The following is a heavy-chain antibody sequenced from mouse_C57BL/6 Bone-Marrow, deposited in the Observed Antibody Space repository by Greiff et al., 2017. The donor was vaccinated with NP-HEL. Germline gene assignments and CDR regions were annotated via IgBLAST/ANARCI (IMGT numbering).Heavy chain of an antibody. CDR3: ARGGLLGAMDD. V-gene: IGHV3-6*01. CDR1: GYSITSGYY. D-gene: IGHD2-3*01. CDR2: ISYDGSN. Sequence: ESGPGLVKPSQSLSLTCSVTGYSITSGYYWNWIRQFPGNKLEWMGYISYDGSNNYNPSLKNRISITRDTSKNQFFLKLNSVTTEDTATYYGARGGLLGAMDDWGQGTSVTVSS. J-gene: IGHJ4*01.